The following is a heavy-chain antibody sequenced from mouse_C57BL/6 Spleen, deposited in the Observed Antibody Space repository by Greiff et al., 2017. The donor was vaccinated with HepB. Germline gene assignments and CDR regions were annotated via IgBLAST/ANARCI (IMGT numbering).Heavy chain of an antibody. V-gene: IGHV1-50*01. CDR3: ARGAQLYAMDY. CDR2: IDPSDSYT. D-gene: IGHD3-2*02. J-gene: IGHJ4*01. CDR1: GYTFTSYW. Sequence: QVQLKQPGAELVKPGASVKLSCKASGYTFTSYWMQWVKQRPGQGLEWIGEIDPSDSYTNYNQKFKGKATFTVDTSSSTAYMQLSSLTSEDSAVYYCARGAQLYAMDYWGQGTSVTVSS.